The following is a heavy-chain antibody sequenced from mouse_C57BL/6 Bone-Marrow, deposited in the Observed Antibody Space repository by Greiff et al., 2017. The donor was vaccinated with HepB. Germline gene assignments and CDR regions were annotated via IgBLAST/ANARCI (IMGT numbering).Heavy chain of an antibody. CDR1: GFTFSDAW. CDR2: IRNKANNHAT. Sequence: EVQLQESGGGLVQPGGSMKLSCAASGFTFSDAWMDWVRQSPEKGLEWVAEIRNKANNHATYYAESVKGRFTISRDDSKSSVYLQMNSLRAEDTGNYYCTNYDYDGDTMDYWGQGTSVTVSS. CDR3: TNYDYDGDTMDY. J-gene: IGHJ4*01. D-gene: IGHD2-4*01. V-gene: IGHV6-6*01.